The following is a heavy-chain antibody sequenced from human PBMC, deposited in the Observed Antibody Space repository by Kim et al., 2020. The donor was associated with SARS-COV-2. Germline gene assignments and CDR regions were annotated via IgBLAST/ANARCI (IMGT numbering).Heavy chain of an antibody. CDR3: ARSGYYGSGSSNFDY. J-gene: IGHJ4*02. V-gene: IGHV1-3*01. Sequence: QKFQGRVTITRDTSASTAYMELSSLRSEDTAVYYCARSGYYGSGSSNFDYWGQGTLVTVSS. D-gene: IGHD3-10*01.